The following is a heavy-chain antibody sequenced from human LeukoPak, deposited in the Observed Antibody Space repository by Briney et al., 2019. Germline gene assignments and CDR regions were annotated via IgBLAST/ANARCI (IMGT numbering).Heavy chain of an antibody. CDR3: ATTTVQGDSYYYGMDV. D-gene: IGHD4-17*01. V-gene: IGHV3-53*01. CDR1: GFTVSSNY. CDR2: IYSGGST. Sequence: GGSLRLSCAASGFTVSSNYMSWVRQAPGKGLEWVSAIYSGGSTYYADSVKGRFSISRDNSKNTLYLQMNSPRAEDTAVYYCATTTVQGDSYYYGMDVWGQGTTVTVSS. J-gene: IGHJ6*02.